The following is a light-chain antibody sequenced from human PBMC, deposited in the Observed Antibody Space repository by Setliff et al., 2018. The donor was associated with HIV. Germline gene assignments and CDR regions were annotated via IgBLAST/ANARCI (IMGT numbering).Light chain of an antibody. V-gene: IGLV1-51*01. CDR1: SSNIGNNF. CDR2: DNN. CDR3: GSWDSSLSIFV. J-gene: IGLJ1*01. Sequence: VLTQPPSVSAAPGQKVTISCSGSSSNIGNNFGFWFQQFPGTAPKLLIYDNNKRPLGIPDRFSGSKSGTSATLGITGLQTGDEADYYCGSWDSSLSIFVFGSGTKVTVL.